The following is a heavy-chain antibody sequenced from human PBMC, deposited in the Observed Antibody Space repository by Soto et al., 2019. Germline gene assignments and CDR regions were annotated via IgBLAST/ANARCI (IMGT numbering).Heavy chain of an antibody. Sequence: SVKVSCKASGGTFSSYAISWVRQAPGQGLEWMGGIIPIFGTANYAQKFQGRVTITADESTSTAYMELSSLRSEDTAVYYCARAIVVVTAINPRGYYSGMDVWRQGTTVNV. CDR2: IIPIFGTA. J-gene: IGHJ6*02. D-gene: IGHD2-21*02. CDR1: GGTFSSYA. CDR3: ARAIVVVTAINPRGYYSGMDV. V-gene: IGHV1-69*13.